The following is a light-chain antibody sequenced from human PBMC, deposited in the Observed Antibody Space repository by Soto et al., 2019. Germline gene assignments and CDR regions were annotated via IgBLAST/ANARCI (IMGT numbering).Light chain of an antibody. CDR3: QQYGSSPPLT. V-gene: IGKV3-20*01. Sequence: EIVVTHSPGTLSLSPGERATLSCRASQSVSSSLAWYQQKPGQAPRLLIHGASSRATGIPDRFSGSGSGTDFTLTISRLEPEDFAVYYCQQYGSSPPLTFGGGTKVDIK. J-gene: IGKJ4*01. CDR2: GAS. CDR1: QSVSSS.